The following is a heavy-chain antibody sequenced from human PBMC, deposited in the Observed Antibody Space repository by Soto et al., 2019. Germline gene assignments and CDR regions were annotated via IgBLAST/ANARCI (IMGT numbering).Heavy chain of an antibody. Sequence: SVKVSCKASGGTFSSYAISWVRQAPGQGLEWMGGIIPIFGTANYAQKFQGRVTITADESTSTAYMELSSLRSEDTAVYYCASSYGSGRHNDYWGQGTLVTVSS. CDR1: GGTFSSYA. D-gene: IGHD3-10*01. V-gene: IGHV1-69*13. CDR2: IIPIFGTA. CDR3: ASSYGSGRHNDY. J-gene: IGHJ4*02.